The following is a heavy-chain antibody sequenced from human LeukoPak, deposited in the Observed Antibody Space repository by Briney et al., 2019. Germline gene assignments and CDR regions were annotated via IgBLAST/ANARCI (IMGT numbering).Heavy chain of an antibody. V-gene: IGHV3-11*04. CDR2: ISSGGSVM. CDR1: GFTFSDYY. J-gene: IGHJ4*02. D-gene: IGHD1-26*01. CDR3: AGGGGSYYFDP. Sequence: PGGSLRLSCAASGFTFSDYYMSWIRQAPGKGLEWVSYISSGGSVMYYADSVKGRFTISRDNAKNSLYLQVNSLRAEDTAVYYCAGGGGSYYFDPWRQGPLVTVSS.